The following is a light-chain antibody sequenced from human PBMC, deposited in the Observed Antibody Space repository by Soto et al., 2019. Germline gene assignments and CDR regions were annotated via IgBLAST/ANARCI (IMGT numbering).Light chain of an antibody. V-gene: IGKV3-20*01. Sequence: EIMLAQSPGTLSLSPGERATLSCRASQSLSSTNLAWYQQKPGQAPRLLIYGASNRATGIPDRFSGSGSGTDFTLTIRRLGPEDFAVYYCQQYAMSPWTFGQGTKVEIK. CDR1: QSLSSTN. CDR2: GAS. J-gene: IGKJ1*01. CDR3: QQYAMSPWT.